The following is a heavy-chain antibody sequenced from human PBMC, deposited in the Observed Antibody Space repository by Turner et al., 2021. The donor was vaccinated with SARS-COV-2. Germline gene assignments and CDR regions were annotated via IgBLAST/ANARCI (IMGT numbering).Heavy chain of an antibody. D-gene: IGHD3-22*01. CDR1: GFTFDSYS. V-gene: IGHV3-21*01. CDR3: ARARWHYYDSSGYYPDAFDI. CDR2: ISSSSSYI. J-gene: IGHJ3*02. Sequence: EVQLVESGGGLVKPGGSLRLSCAASGFTFDSYSMNWVRQAPGKVLEWVSSISSSSSYIYDADSVKGRFTISRDNAKNSLYLQMNSLRAEDTAVYYCARARWHYYDSSGYYPDAFDIWGQGTMVTVSS.